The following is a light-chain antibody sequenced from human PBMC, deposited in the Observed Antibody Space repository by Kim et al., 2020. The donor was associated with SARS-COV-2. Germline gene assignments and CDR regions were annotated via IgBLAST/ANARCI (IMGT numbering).Light chain of an antibody. J-gene: IGKJ1*01. CDR2: AAS. Sequence: ASTGDRVTITCRASQAIRNELGWYQQKPGKAHKVLIYAASTLQSGVSSRFSGSGSGTDFTLTISSLQPEDFATYYCLQDSRYPRTFGQGTKVDIK. CDR1: QAIRNE. V-gene: IGKV1-6*01. CDR3: LQDSRYPRT.